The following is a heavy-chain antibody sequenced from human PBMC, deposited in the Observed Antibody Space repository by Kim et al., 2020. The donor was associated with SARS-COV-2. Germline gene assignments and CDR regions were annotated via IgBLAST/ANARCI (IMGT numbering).Heavy chain of an antibody. CDR3: ARDRAPLPPVSSIAADY. CDR2: IWYDGSNK. D-gene: IGHD6-6*01. V-gene: IGHV3-33*01. CDR1: GFTFSSYG. Sequence: GGSLRLSCAASGFTFSSYGMHWVRQAPGKGLEWVAVIWYDGSNKYYADSVKGRFTISRDNSKNTLYLQMNSLRAEDTAVYYCARDRAPLPPVSSIAADYWGQGTLVTVSS. J-gene: IGHJ4*02.